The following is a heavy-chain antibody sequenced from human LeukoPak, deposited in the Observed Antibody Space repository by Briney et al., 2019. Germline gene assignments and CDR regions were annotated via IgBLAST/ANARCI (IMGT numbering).Heavy chain of an antibody. CDR2: ISYDGSNK. J-gene: IGHJ4*02. CDR3: AKRKDGYNSFDY. CDR1: GFTFSSYG. D-gene: IGHD5-24*01. V-gene: IGHV3-30*18. Sequence: PGGSLRLSCAASGFTFSSYGMHWVRQAPGKGLEWVAVISYDGSNKYYADSVKGRFAISRDNSKNTLYLQMNSLRAEDTAVYYCAKRKDGYNSFDYWGQGTLVTVSS.